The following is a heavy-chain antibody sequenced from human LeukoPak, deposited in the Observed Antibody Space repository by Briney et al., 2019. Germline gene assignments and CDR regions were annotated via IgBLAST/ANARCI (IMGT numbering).Heavy chain of an antibody. V-gene: IGHV3-30*18. CDR2: ISYDGSNK. CDR1: GFTFSSYG. J-gene: IGHJ4*02. Sequence: PGRSLRLSCAASGFTFSSYGMHWVRQAPGKGLEWVAVISYDGSNKYYADSVKGRFTISRDNSKSTLYLQMNSLRAEDTAVYYCTKIPERRGVYRISPPFDYWGQGTLVTVSS. CDR3: TKIPERRGVYRISPPFDY. D-gene: IGHD5-24*01.